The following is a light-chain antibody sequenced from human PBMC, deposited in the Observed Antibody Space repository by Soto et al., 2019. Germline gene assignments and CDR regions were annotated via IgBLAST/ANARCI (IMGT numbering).Light chain of an antibody. J-gene: IGLJ2*01. CDR1: SSNIGNNY. Sequence: QSVLTQPPSVSAAPGQKVTISCSGSSSNIGNNYVSWYQQLPGTAPKLLIYHDNRRPSGVPDRFSGSKSGTSASLAISGLQSEDEADYYCAAWDDSLTGPQVVIGGGTKLTVL. V-gene: IGLV1-47*02. CDR3: AAWDDSLTGPQVV. CDR2: HDN.